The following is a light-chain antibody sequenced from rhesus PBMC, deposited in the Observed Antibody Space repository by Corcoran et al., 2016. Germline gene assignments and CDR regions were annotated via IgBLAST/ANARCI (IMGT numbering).Light chain of an antibody. CDR2: RAS. CDR3: QQYIRGPLT. V-gene: IGKV1-22*01. Sequence: DIQMTQSPSSLSASVGDTVTIGCRASQRVMNWLAWYQQKPEKAPKLLIFRASQLQSGVPSRFSGGGSGTDFTLTISSLQSEDFATYFCQQYIRGPLTFGGGTKVDLK. CDR1: QRVMNW. J-gene: IGKJ4*01.